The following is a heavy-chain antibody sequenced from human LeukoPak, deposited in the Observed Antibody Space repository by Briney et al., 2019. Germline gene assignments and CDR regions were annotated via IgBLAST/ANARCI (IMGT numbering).Heavy chain of an antibody. CDR1: GGSIRSSYYY. D-gene: IGHD2-21*02. Sequence: SETLSLTCTVSGGSIRSSYYYWGWIRQPPGKGLEWIGSIYDSGSTYYNPSLKSRVTISVDTSKNQFSLKLSSVTAADTAVYYCARTGNEAYCGGDCYQNAFDIWGQGTMVTVSS. CDR2: IYDSGST. CDR3: ARTGNEAYCGGDCYQNAFDI. V-gene: IGHV4-39*07. J-gene: IGHJ3*02.